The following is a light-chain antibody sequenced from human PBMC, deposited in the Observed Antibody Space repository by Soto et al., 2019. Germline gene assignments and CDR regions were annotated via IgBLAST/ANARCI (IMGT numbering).Light chain of an antibody. CDR1: SSDVGAYNY. CDR3: SSYTSSSTYVV. Sequence: QSVLTQPASVTGSPGQSITISCTGTSSDVGAYNYVSWYQQHPGKAPKLMIYDVSNRPSGVSNRFSGSKSGNTASLTISGLQAEDEADYYCSSYTSSSTYVVFGGGTKLTV. CDR2: DVS. J-gene: IGLJ2*01. V-gene: IGLV2-14*01.